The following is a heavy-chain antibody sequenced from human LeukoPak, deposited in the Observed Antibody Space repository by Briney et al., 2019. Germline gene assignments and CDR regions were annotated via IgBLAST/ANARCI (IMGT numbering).Heavy chain of an antibody. Sequence: PGGSLRLSCAASGFTFSSYAMHWVRQAPGKGLEWVAVISYDGSNKYYADSVKGRFTISRDNSKDTLYLQMNSLRAEDTAVYYCAREGRPSGSLGYYYGMDVWGQGTTVTVSS. CDR3: AREGRPSGSLGYYYGMDV. J-gene: IGHJ6*02. CDR2: ISYDGSNK. V-gene: IGHV3-30-3*01. D-gene: IGHD3-10*01. CDR1: GFTFSSYA.